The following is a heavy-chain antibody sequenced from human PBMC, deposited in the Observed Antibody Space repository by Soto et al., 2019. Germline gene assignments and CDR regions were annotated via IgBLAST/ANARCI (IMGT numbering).Heavy chain of an antibody. V-gene: IGHV3-9*01. J-gene: IGHJ4*02. CDR3: VRDIGGSTITTFFDY. CDR2: ISWNSGRR. Sequence: EAQLVESGGGLVQPGMSLRLSCAASGVSFDDYAMHLVRQAPGKGLEWVSGISWNSGRRDYADSVKGRFTISRDNAKNSLYLQMNSLRPEDTALYYCVRDIGGSTITTFFDYWGQGILVTVSS. D-gene: IGHD4-4*01. CDR1: GVSFDDYA.